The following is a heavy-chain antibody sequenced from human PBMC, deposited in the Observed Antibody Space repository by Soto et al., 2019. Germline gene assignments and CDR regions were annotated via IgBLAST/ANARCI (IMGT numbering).Heavy chain of an antibody. Sequence: QVQLQQWGAGLLKPSETLSLTCAVYGGSFSGYYWSWIRQPPGKGLEWIGEINHSGSTNYNPSLKTRVTLSVDTSKNKFSLKLSSVTAADTAVYYCARDNSSGSYPPFDCWGQGTLVTVSS. CDR3: ARDNSSGSYPPFDC. V-gene: IGHV4-34*01. CDR1: GGSFSGYY. J-gene: IGHJ4*02. D-gene: IGHD6-19*01. CDR2: INHSGST.